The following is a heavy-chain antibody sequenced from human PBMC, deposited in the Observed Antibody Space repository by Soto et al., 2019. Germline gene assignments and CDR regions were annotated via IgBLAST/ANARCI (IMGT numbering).Heavy chain of an antibody. J-gene: IGHJ6*02. V-gene: IGHV1-18*01. CDR1: GYTFTSYG. D-gene: IGHD2-15*01. CDR2: ISAYNGNT. Sequence: SVKVSCKASGYTFTSYGISWVRQAPGQGLEWMGWISAYNGNTNYAQKLQGRVTMTTDTSTSTAYMELRSLRSDDTAVYYCAGDQVCSGGSCYYYYYGMDVWRQGTTVTVSS. CDR3: AGDQVCSGGSCYYYYYGMDV.